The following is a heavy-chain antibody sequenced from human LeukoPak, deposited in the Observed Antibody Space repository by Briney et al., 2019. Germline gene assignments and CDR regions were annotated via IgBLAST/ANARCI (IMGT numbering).Heavy chain of an antibody. CDR2: INHSGST. D-gene: IGHD6-6*01. V-gene: IGHV4-38-2*02. CDR1: GYSISSGYY. J-gene: IGHJ4*02. CDR3: ARTFIAARRGFGY. Sequence: PSETLSLTCTVSGYSISSGYYWGWIRQPPGKGLEWIGEINHSGSTNYNPSLKSRVTISVDTSKNQFSLKLSSVTAADTAVYYCARTFIAARRGFGYWGQGTLVTVSS.